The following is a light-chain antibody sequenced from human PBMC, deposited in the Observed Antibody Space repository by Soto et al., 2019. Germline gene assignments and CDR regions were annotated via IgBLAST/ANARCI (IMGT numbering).Light chain of an antibody. CDR1: SSDVGGYNY. J-gene: IGLJ3*02. V-gene: IGLV2-14*01. CDR2: DVS. CDR3: SSYTCSSTWV. Sequence: QSVLTQPASVSGSPGQSIAISCTGTSSDVGGYNYVSWYQQHPGKTPNLMIYDVSNRPSGVSNRFSGSKSGNTASLTISGLQAEDEADYYCSSYTCSSTWVFGGGTKLTVL.